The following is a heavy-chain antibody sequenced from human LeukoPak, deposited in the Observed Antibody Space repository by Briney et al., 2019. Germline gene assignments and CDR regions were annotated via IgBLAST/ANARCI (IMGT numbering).Heavy chain of an antibody. V-gene: IGHV1-2*02. CDR1: GYTFTGYY. CDR2: INPNSGGT. J-gene: IGHJ3*02. CDR3: ARNIWFGESADAFDI. D-gene: IGHD3-10*01. Sequence: GASVKVSCKASGYTFTGYYMHWVRQAPGQGLEWMGWINPNSGGTNYAQKFQGRVTMTRDKSIRTAYMELSMLTSDDTAVYYCARNIWFGESADAFDIWGQGTMVTVSS.